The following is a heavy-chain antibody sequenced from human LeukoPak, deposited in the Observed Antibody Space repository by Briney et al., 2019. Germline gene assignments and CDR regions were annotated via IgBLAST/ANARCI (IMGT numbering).Heavy chain of an antibody. Sequence: SETLSLTCTVSGGSISSSSYYWGWIRQPPGKGLDWTVTIYYSGSTYYNPSLKSRVTISVDTSKNQFSLKLSSVTAADTAVYYCARQGSGNYLSPVNYWGQGTLVTVSS. CDR2: IYYSGST. CDR3: ARQGSGNYLSPVNY. J-gene: IGHJ4*02. D-gene: IGHD1-26*01. V-gene: IGHV4-39*01. CDR1: GGSISSSSYY.